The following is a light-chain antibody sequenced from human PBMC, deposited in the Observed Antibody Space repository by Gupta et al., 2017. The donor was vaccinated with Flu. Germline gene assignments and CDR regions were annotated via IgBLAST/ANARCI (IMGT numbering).Light chain of an antibody. J-gene: IGKJ4*01. V-gene: IGKV1-12*01. CDR1: QTIYSE. CDR3: QQSYGFPLT. Sequence: IQMTQSPSSVSASVGGRVSVTCRASQTIYSELAWYQHKAGKAPKLLIHPATTLQSGVPSRFSGSGSGTDFTLTISSLQPEDFATYYCQQSYGFPLTFGGGTKVEIK. CDR2: PAT.